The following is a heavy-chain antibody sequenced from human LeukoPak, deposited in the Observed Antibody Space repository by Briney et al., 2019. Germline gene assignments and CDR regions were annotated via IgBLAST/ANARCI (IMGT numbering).Heavy chain of an antibody. CDR1: GFTFSSYG. V-gene: IGHV3-23*01. J-gene: IGHJ4*02. Sequence: GGSLRLSCAASGFTFSSYGMSWVRQAPGKGLEWVSAISGSGGSTYYADSVKGRFTISRDNSKNTLYLQMNSLRAEDTAVYYCAKDPEYSGSWYIGYYFDYWGQGTLVTVSS. D-gene: IGHD6-13*01. CDR2: ISGSGGST. CDR3: AKDPEYSGSWYIGYYFDY.